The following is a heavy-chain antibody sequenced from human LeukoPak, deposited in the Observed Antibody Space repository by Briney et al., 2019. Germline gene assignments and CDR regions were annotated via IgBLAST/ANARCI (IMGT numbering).Heavy chain of an antibody. V-gene: IGHV4-39*07. D-gene: IGHD6-13*01. CDR3: ARHSSPSPFDY. J-gene: IGHJ4*02. CDR1: GGSISSSSYY. Sequence: SETLSLTCTVSGGSISSSSYYWGWIRQPPGKGLEWIGSIYYSGSTNYNPSLKSRVTISVDTSKNQFSLKLSSVTAADTAVYYCARHSSPSPFDYWGQGALVTVSS. CDR2: IYYSGST.